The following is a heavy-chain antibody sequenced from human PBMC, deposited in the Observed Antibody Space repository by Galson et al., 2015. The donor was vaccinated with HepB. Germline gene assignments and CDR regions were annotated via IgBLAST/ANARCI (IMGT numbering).Heavy chain of an antibody. J-gene: IGHJ4*02. CDR2: TYYKSKWYN. CDR1: GDSVSSNSVA. D-gene: IGHD6-6*01. Sequence: CAISGDSVSSNSVAWNWIRQSPSRGLEWLGRTYYKSKWYNDYAVSVESRVTINPDTSKNQFSLQLSSVTPEDTAVYYCARRAARFDYWGQGTLVTVSS. CDR3: ARRAARFDY. V-gene: IGHV6-1*01.